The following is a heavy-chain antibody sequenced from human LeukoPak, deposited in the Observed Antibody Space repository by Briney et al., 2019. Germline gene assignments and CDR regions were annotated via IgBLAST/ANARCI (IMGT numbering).Heavy chain of an antibody. CDR1: GYTFTSYD. J-gene: IGHJ6*02. CDR3: ARGRSYDSSGYYYYYGMDV. Sequence: GASVKVSCKASGYTFTSYDINWVRQATGQGLEWMGWMNPNSGNTGYAQKFQGRVTMTRNTSISTAYMELSSLRSEDTAVYYCARGRSYDSSGYYYYYGMDVWGQGTTVTVSS. V-gene: IGHV1-8*01. D-gene: IGHD3-22*01. CDR2: MNPNSGNT.